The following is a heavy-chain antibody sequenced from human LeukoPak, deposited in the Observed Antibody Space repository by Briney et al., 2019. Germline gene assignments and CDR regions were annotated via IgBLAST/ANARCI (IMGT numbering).Heavy chain of an antibody. V-gene: IGHV4-34*01. J-gene: IGHJ4*02. Sequence: SETLSLTCAVYGGSFSGYYWSWIRQPPVKGLEWIGEINHSGSTNYNPSLKSRVTISVDTSKNQFSLKLSSVTAADTAVYYCAREESYSGYDLASSRSNYFDYWGQGTLVTVSS. CDR3: AREESYSGYDLASSRSNYFDY. CDR2: INHSGST. CDR1: GGSFSGYY. D-gene: IGHD5-12*01.